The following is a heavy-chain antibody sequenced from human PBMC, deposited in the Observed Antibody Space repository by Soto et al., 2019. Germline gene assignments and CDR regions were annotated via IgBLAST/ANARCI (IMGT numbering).Heavy chain of an antibody. D-gene: IGHD1-26*01. CDR2: IIPIFGTA. Sequence: ASVKVSCKASGGTFSSYAISWVRQAPGQGLEWMGGIIPIFGTANYAQKFQGRVTITADESTSTAYMELSSLRSEDTAVYYCARVQVGAHYYYYGMDVWGQGTTVTVSS. J-gene: IGHJ6*02. CDR3: ARVQVGAHYYYYGMDV. V-gene: IGHV1-69*13. CDR1: GGTFSSYA.